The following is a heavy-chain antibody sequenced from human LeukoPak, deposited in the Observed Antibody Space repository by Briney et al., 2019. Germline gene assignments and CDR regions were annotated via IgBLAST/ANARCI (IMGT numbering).Heavy chain of an antibody. CDR1: GFTFRSYW. CDR2: INGDGSST. CDR3: ASAYYHYYFDY. D-gene: IGHD3-16*01. V-gene: IGHV3-74*01. Sequence: GGSLRLSCAASGFTFRSYWMHWVRQAPGKGLVWVSRINGDGSSTGYADSVKGRFIISRDNAKNTLYLQMNSLRAEDSAVYYCASAYYHYYFDYWGQGTLVTVSS. J-gene: IGHJ4*02.